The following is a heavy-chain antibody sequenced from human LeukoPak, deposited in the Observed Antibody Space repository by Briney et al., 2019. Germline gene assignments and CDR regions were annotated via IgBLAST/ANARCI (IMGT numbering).Heavy chain of an antibody. Sequence: GGSLRLSCEAFGFTFSSYWMHWVRQAPGKGLVWVSRINSDGSFTNYADSVKGRFTISRDNSKNTLYLQMNSLRAEDTAVYYCAKGTGYYDSSGYLDYWGQGTLVTVSS. J-gene: IGHJ4*02. D-gene: IGHD3-22*01. CDR1: GFTFSSYW. CDR2: INSDGSFT. CDR3: AKGTGYYDSSGYLDY. V-gene: IGHV3-74*01.